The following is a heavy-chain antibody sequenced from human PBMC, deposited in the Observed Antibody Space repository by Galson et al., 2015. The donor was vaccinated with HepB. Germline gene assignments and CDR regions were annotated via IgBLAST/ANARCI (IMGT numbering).Heavy chain of an antibody. CDR1: GYSFTSYW. D-gene: IGHD2-21*02. V-gene: IGHV5-51*03. CDR2: IYPGDSDT. J-gene: IGHJ5*02. Sequence: QSGAEVKKPGESLKISCKGSGYSFTSYWIGWVRQMPGKGLEWMGIIYPGDSDTRYSPSFQGQVTISADKSISTAYLQWSSLKASDTAMYYGARRGPYCGGDCYSRGWFDPWGQGTLVTVSS. CDR3: ARRGPYCGGDCYSRGWFDP.